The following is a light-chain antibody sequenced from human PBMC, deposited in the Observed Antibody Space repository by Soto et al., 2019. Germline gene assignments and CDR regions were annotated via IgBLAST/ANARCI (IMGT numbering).Light chain of an antibody. V-gene: IGLV8-61*01. CDR2: STI. CDR3: VVDMGSGISV. CDR1: SGSVSTSNY. Sequence: QTVVTQEPSFSVSPGGTVTLTCGLTSGSVSTSNYPRWYQQTPGQAPRTLIYSTITRSSGVPDRFSGSILGNKAALTITGAHADDESDYYCVVDMGSGISVFGGGTKLTVL. J-gene: IGLJ3*02.